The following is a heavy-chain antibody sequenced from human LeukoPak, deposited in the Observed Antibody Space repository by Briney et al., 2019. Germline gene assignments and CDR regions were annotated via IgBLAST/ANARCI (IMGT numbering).Heavy chain of an antibody. CDR1: GFTFSSSA. D-gene: IGHD6-13*01. CDR2: ISASGGST. V-gene: IGHV3-23*01. CDR3: AKTRPLDSSSWSHGDY. Sequence: GGSLRLSCAASGFTFSSSAMSWVRQVPGKGLEWVSGISASGGSTYYADSVRGRFTISRDNSKNTLYVQMNSLRDEDTAVYYCAKTRPLDSSSWSHGDYWGQGTLVTVSS. J-gene: IGHJ4*02.